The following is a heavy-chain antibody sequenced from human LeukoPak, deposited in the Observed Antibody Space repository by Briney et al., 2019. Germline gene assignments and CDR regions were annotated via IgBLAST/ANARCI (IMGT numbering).Heavy chain of an antibody. CDR3: ASTLRLGELSLSY. J-gene: IGHJ4*02. Sequence: SETLCLTCTVSGGSISSYYWSWIRQPPGKGLEWIGYIYYSGSTNYNPSLKSRVTISVDTSKNQFSLKLSSVTAADTAVYYCASTLRLGELSLSYWGQGTLVTVSS. CDR1: GGSISSYY. D-gene: IGHD3-16*02. CDR2: IYYSGST. V-gene: IGHV4-59*01.